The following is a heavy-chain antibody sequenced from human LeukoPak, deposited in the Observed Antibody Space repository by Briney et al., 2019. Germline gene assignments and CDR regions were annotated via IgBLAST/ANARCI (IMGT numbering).Heavy chain of an antibody. Sequence: PGGSLRLSCAASGFTFSSYSMNWVRQAPGKGLEWVSSISSSSSYIYYADSVKGRFTISRDNAKNSLYLQMNSLRAGDTAVYYCARQRETAVAGTGFDYWGQGTLVTVSS. CDR1: GFTFSSYS. CDR3: ARQRETAVAGTGFDY. J-gene: IGHJ4*02. D-gene: IGHD6-19*01. V-gene: IGHV3-21*01. CDR2: ISSSSSYI.